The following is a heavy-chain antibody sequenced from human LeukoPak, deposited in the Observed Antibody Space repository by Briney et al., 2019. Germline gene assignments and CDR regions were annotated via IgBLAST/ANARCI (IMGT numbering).Heavy chain of an antibody. CDR2: MNYNSGNT. CDR3: ARVKYNWNDIFENWFDP. V-gene: IGHV1-8*01. D-gene: IGHD1-1*01. Sequence: ASVKVSCKASEYTFTSFDINWVRQATGQGLEWMGWMNYNSGNTGYAQKFQGRVIMTRNISISTAYMELSSLRSEDSAVYYCARVKYNWNDIFENWFDPWGQGTLVTVSS. J-gene: IGHJ5*02. CDR1: EYTFTSFD.